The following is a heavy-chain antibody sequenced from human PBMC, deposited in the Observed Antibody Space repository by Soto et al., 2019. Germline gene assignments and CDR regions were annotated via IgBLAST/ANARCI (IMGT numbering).Heavy chain of an antibody. V-gene: IGHV1-3*01. Sequence: QVHLVQSGAEVKKPGASVKVSCKASGNTFTSYAMHWVRQAPGQRLEWMGWINAGNGNTNYAQKLQGRVTMTTDTSTSTAYMELRSLRSDDTAVYYCARDRGVIRDYYYGMDVWGQGTTVTVSS. D-gene: IGHD1-26*01. CDR1: GNTFTSYA. CDR2: INAGNGNT. CDR3: ARDRGVIRDYYYGMDV. J-gene: IGHJ6*02.